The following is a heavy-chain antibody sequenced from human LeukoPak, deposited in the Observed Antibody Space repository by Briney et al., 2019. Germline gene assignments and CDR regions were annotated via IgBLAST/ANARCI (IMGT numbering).Heavy chain of an antibody. D-gene: IGHD6-13*01. CDR3: ARDPGGRIAAAGTSYFDY. CDR2: IIPIFGTA. Sequence: ASVKVSCKASGGTFSSYAISWVRQAPGQGLEWMGGIIPIFGTANYAQKFQGRVTITADESTSTAYMELSSLRSEDTAVYYCARDPGGRIAAAGTSYFDYWGQGTLVTVSS. J-gene: IGHJ4*02. V-gene: IGHV1-69*13. CDR1: GGTFSSYA.